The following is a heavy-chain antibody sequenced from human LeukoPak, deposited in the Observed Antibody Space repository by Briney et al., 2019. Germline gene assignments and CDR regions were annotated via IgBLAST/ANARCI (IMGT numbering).Heavy chain of an antibody. CDR3: ARGREQQLATYYFDY. Sequence: PGGSLRLSCAASGFTFSNAWMSWVRQAPGKGLGWVSAISGSGGSTYYADSVKGRFTISRDNSKNTLYLQMNSLRAEDTAVYYCARGREQQLATYYFDYWGQGTLVTVSS. J-gene: IGHJ4*02. V-gene: IGHV3-23*01. CDR1: GFTFSNAW. D-gene: IGHD6-13*01. CDR2: ISGSGGST.